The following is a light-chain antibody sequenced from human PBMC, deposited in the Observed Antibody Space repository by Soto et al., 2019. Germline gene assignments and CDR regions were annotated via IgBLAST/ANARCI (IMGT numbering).Light chain of an antibody. CDR1: NIASKS. V-gene: IGLV1-40*01. J-gene: IGLJ3*02. CDR3: QSHDNTLITSWV. Sequence: ELTQPPSVSGAPGQTAMLSCGGINIASKSVHWYQRLPGTAPKLLIYNNNIRPSGVPDRFSGSKSGTSASLAITGLQAEDEADYFCQSHDNTLITSWVFGGGTKLTVL. CDR2: NNN.